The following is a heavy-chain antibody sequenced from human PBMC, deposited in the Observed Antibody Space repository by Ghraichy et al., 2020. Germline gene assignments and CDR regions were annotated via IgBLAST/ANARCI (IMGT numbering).Heavy chain of an antibody. CDR2: IYYSGST. CDR1: GGSISSSSYY. Sequence: SETLSLTCTVSGGSISSSSYYWGWIRQPPGKALEWIGSIYYSGSTYYNPSLKSRVTISVDTSKNQFSLKLSSVTAADTAVYYCARHGRFLEWLLYWDYWGQGTLVTVSS. V-gene: IGHV4-39*01. J-gene: IGHJ4*02. D-gene: IGHD3-3*01. CDR3: ARHGRFLEWLLYWDY.